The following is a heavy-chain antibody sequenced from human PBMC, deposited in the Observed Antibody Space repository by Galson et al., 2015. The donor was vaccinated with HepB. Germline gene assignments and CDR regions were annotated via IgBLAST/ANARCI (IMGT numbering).Heavy chain of an antibody. CDR1: GYTFSSYG. Sequence: SVKVSCKASGYTFSSYGISWVRQAPGQGLEWMGWISAHNGNTVYARRLQGRVTMTTDTLTSTAYMELRSLRSDDAAIYYCAGSYYDSSSYYPDDAFDLWGQGTMVAVSS. CDR2: ISAHNGNT. J-gene: IGHJ3*01. CDR3: AGSYYDSSSYYPDDAFDL. V-gene: IGHV1-18*01. D-gene: IGHD3-22*01.